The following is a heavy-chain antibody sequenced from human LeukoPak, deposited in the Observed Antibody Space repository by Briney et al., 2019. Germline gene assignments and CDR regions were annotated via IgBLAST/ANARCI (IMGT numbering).Heavy chain of an antibody. V-gene: IGHV4-59*12. J-gene: IGHJ4*02. Sequence: SETLSLTCTVSGGSISNYYWSWIRQPPGKGLEWVGYVSYSGSTNYSPSLKSRVTISPDTSKNQFSLKLSSVTAADTAVYYCARGLGYDSSGLYFDYWGQGTLVTVSS. D-gene: IGHD3-22*01. CDR2: VSYSGST. CDR1: GGSISNYY. CDR3: ARGLGYDSSGLYFDY.